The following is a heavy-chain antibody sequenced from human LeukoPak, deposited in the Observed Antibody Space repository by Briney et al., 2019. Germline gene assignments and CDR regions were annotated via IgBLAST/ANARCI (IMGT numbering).Heavy chain of an antibody. CDR2: INPNSGGT. CDR3: ARDRRVVGAYYYYYMDV. D-gene: IGHD1-26*01. J-gene: IGHJ6*03. Sequence: ASVKVSFKAYVYTFTDYYMHCVRQVPGQGLEWMGGINPNSGGTNFAQKFQGRVTMTRDTSISTAYMELSRLRSDDTAVYYCARDRRVVGAYYYYYMDVWGKGTTVTVSS. V-gene: IGHV1-2*02. CDR1: VYTFTDYY.